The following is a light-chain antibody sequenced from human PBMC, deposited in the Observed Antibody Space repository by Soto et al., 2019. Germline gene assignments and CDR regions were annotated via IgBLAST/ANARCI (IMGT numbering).Light chain of an antibody. CDR3: QHRYSWPLT. CDR1: QSVSIY. Sequence: EIVLTQSPATLSLSPGERATLSCRASQSVSIYLAWYQHRPGQAPRLLIYDASNRATGIPARFSGSGSGTDFTLTISSLEPGEFAVYYCQHRYSWPLTFGGGTRVEIK. V-gene: IGKV3-11*01. J-gene: IGKJ4*01. CDR2: DAS.